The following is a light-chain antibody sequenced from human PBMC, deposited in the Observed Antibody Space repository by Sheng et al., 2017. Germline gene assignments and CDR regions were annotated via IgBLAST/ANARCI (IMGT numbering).Light chain of an antibody. CDR3: QQYDNWPPYS. J-gene: IGKJ2*03. Sequence: EIVLTQSPDTLSLSPGERATLSCRASQSFSSSYLAWYQQKPGQAPRLLIYGAFTRATGIPARFSGGGSGTEFTLTISSLQSEDFAIYFCQQYDNWPPYSFGQGTKLEI. V-gene: IGKV3-15*01. CDR1: QSFSSSY. CDR2: GAF.